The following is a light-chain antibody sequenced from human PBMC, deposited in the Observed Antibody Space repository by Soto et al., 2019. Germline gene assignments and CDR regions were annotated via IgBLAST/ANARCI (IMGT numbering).Light chain of an antibody. Sequence: EVVLTQSPGTLSLSPGERASHSCRASQSVSNNYLAWYQQKPGQSPKLLIFGSSDRATGIPDRFSGSGSGTDFTLTISILEPEEFAVYYCQQYGSSPPYTFGQGTKLEIK. V-gene: IGKV3-20*01. CDR2: GSS. CDR3: QQYGSSPPYT. CDR1: QSVSNNY. J-gene: IGKJ2*01.